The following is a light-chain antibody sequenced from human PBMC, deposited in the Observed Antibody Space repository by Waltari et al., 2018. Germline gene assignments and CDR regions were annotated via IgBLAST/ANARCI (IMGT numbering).Light chain of an antibody. CDR1: SSNIGAGYD. J-gene: IGLJ2*01. CDR3: QSYDSSLSGSV. Sequence: QSVLTQPPSVSGAPGQRVTISCTGSSSNIGAGYDVPWYRQLPGTAPKLLIYGNSNRPSGVPDRFSGSKSGTSASLAITGLQAEDEADYYCQSYDSSLSGSVFGGGTKLTVL. V-gene: IGLV1-40*01. CDR2: GNS.